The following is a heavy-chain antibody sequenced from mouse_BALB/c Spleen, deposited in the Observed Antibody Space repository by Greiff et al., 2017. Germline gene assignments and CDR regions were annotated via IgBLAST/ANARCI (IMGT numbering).Heavy chain of an antibody. J-gene: IGHJ2*01. Sequence: DVQLVESGGGLVQPGGSRKLSCAASGFTFSSFGMHWVRQAPEKGLEWVAYISSGSSTIYYADTVKGRFTISRDNPKNTLFLQMTSLRSEDTAMYYCARRGGNYESYFDYWGQGTTLTVSS. CDR2: ISSGSSTI. CDR3: ARRGGNYESYFDY. CDR1: GFTFSSFG. D-gene: IGHD2-1*01. V-gene: IGHV5-17*02.